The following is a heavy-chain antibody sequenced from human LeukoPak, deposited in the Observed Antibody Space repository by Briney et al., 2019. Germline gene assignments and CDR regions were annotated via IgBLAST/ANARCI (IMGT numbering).Heavy chain of an antibody. J-gene: IGHJ4*02. CDR2: INTDGTLT. D-gene: IGHD1/OR15-1a*01. V-gene: IGHV3-74*01. Sequence: GRSLRLSCAGSGFTFNHYGNHWVRQAAGGGLVGFSRINTDGTLTSYADSVKGRFTISRDNAKDTVYLQMNSLRAEDTAVYYCARVRSGNWYKDYWGQGTLVTVSS. CDR1: GFTFNHYG. CDR3: ARVRSGNWYKDY.